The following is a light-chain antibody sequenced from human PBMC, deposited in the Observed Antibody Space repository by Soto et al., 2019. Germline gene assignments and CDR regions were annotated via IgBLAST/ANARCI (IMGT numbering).Light chain of an antibody. CDR2: TNT. V-gene: IGLV1-44*01. CDR3: AAWDDSLNGLL. Sequence: QSVLTQPPSASGTPGQRVTISCSGSSSNIGSNTVNWYQHLPGTAPKLLIYTNTQRPSGVPDRFSGSKSGTSASLAISGLQSEDEADYYCAAWDDSLNGLLFGGGTKLTVL. CDR1: SSNIGSNT. J-gene: IGLJ2*01.